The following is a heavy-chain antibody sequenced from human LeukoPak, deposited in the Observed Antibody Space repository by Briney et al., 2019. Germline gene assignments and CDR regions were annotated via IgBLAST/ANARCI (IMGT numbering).Heavy chain of an antibody. Sequence: ASVKVSCKASGYTFASYDINWVRQATGQGLEWMGWMNPNSGNTGYAQKFQGRVTITRNTSISTAYMELSSLGSEDTAVYYCATIYGYCSGGSCYGGDYFDYWGQGTLVTVSS. D-gene: IGHD2-15*01. CDR1: GYTFASYD. CDR2: MNPNSGNT. V-gene: IGHV1-8*03. J-gene: IGHJ4*02. CDR3: ATIYGYCSGGSCYGGDYFDY.